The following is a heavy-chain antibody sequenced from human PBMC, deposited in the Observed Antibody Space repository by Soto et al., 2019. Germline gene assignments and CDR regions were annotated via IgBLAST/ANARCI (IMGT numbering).Heavy chain of an antibody. Sequence: QVQLVQSGAEVKKPGSSVKGSCKASGGTYAISWVRQAPGQGLEWMGGINTIFGTTNYAQRFQGRVKITADQPTSTADMELSSRSSEDTAVDYCARENVGSTSYYFDYWGQGPLVTVSS. CDR3: ARENVGSTSYYFDY. CDR1: GGTYA. D-gene: IGHD6-6*01. J-gene: IGHJ4*02. V-gene: IGHV1-69*01. CDR2: INTIFGTT.